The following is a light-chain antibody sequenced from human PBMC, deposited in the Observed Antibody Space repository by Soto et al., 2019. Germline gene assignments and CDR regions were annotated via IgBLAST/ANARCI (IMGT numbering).Light chain of an antibody. Sequence: AIRMTQSPSSLSASTGDRVTITCRASQGISSYLGWYQQKPGKAPNLLIYDASTLHSGVPSRFSGGGSGTDFTLTISSLQPEDFATYYCQQVNVYPSTFGGGTKVDNK. CDR2: DAS. V-gene: IGKV1-8*01. CDR3: QQVNVYPST. CDR1: QGISSY. J-gene: IGKJ4*01.